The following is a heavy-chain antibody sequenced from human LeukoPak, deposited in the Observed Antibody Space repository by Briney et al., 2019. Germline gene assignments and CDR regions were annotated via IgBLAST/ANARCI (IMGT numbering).Heavy chain of an antibody. J-gene: IGHJ5*02. CDR2: IYYTGST. CDR3: ARGPFGSGSYYNVWWFDP. CDR1: GDSISSDY. V-gene: IGHV4-59*01. D-gene: IGHD3-10*01. Sequence: PSETLSLTCAVSGDSISSDYWSWVRQPPGKGLEWIGYIYYTGSTNYNPSLKSRVTISVDTSKNQFSLKLSSVTAADTAVYYCARGPFGSGSYYNVWWFDPWGQGTLVTVSS.